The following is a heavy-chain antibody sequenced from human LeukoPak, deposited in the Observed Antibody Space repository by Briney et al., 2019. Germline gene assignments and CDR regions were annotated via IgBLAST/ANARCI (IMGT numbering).Heavy chain of an antibody. CDR2: ISGSDGST. J-gene: IGHJ4*02. V-gene: IGHV3-23*01. D-gene: IGHD2-15*01. CDR1: GFTFSTYS. CDR3: AKGRGYCTGGSCYSDY. Sequence: GGSLRLSCAASGFTFSTYSMNWVRQAPGKGLEWVSTISGSDGSTYYADSVKGRFTISRDNSKNTLYLQMNSLRVEDTAIYYCAKGRGYCTGGSCYSDYWGQGTLVTVSS.